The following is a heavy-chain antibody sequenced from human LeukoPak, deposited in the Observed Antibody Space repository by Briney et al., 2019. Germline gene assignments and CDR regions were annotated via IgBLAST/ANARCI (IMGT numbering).Heavy chain of an antibody. CDR3: AREFAIVGVATTYYFDY. D-gene: IGHD3-3*01. V-gene: IGHV4-4*07. CDR2: IYTSGST. J-gene: IGHJ4*02. Sequence: SETLSLTCTVSGGSISSYYWSWIRQPAGKGLEWIGRIYTSGSTNYNPSLKSRVTMSVDTSKNQFSLKLSSVTAADTAVYYCAREFAIVGVATTYYFDYWGQGTLVTVYS. CDR1: GGSISSYY.